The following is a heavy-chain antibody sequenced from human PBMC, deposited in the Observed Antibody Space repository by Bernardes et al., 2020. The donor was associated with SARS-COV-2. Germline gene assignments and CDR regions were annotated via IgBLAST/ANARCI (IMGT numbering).Heavy chain of an antibody. CDR2: IDQDGGDK. Sequence: GGSLRLSCAASGFTFSRYWMTWVRQAPGKGLEWVANIDQDGGDKNYVDSVKGRFTISRDNAKNSLYLQMNSLRAEDAALYYCARSSPVDYWGQGALVTVSS. CDR1: GFTFSRYW. V-gene: IGHV3-7*04. J-gene: IGHJ4*02. D-gene: IGHD6-13*01. CDR3: ARSSPVDY.